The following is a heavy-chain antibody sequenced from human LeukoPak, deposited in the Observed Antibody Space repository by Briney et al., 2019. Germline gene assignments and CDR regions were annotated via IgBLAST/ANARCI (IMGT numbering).Heavy chain of an antibody. J-gene: IGHJ4*02. Sequence: QPGGSLRLSCAASGFTFSFYNMNWVRQAPGKGREGVSYIGGSSSIMRYADSVKGRFTVSRDNARNSLYLQLNSLRDEDTAVYYCVRAVNGDTYGYGYWGQGTLVTVSS. V-gene: IGHV3-48*02. CDR2: IGGSSSIM. CDR3: VRAVNGDTYGYGY. CDR1: GFTFSFYN. D-gene: IGHD5-18*01.